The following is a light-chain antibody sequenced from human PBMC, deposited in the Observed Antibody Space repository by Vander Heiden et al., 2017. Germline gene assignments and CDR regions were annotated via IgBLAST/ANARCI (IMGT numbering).Light chain of an antibody. J-gene: IGLJ3*02. V-gene: IGLV2-11*01. CDR3: CSYASSYTWV. CDR2: DVR. Sequence: QSALTQPRPVSRSPGQSRTISCTGTSSDVGGYNYVSWYQQHPGKAPKLMIYDVRKRPSGVPDRFSGSKSGNTASMTISGLQAEDEADYYCCSYASSYTWVFGGGTKLTVL. CDR1: SSDVGGYNY.